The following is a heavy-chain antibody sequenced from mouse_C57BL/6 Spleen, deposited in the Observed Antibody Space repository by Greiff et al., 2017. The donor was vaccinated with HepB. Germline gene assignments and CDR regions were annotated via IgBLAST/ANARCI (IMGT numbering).Heavy chain of an antibody. CDR3: TRKGLRSVGNFDY. D-gene: IGHD1-1*01. J-gene: IGHJ2*01. CDR2: IDPETGGT. CDR1: GSTFTDYE. Sequence: VQGVESGAELVRPGASVTLSCKASGSTFTDYEMHWVKQTPVHGLEWIGAIDPETGGTAYNQKFKGKAILTADKSSSTAYMELRSLTSEDSAVYYCTRKGLRSVGNFDYWGQGTTLTVSS. V-gene: IGHV1-15*01.